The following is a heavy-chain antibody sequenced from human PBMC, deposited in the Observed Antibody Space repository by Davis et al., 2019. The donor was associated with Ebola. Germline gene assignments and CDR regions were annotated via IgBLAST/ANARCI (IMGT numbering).Heavy chain of an antibody. CDR1: GFTFSSYA. Sequence: PGGSLRLSCAASGFTFSSYAMHWVSQAPGKGLEWVAVISYDGSNKYYADSVKGRFTISRDNSKNTLYLQMNSLRAEDTAVYYCARDDIVGASPFNWFDPWGQGTLVTVSS. CDR3: ARDDIVGASPFNWFDP. V-gene: IGHV3-30-3*01. D-gene: IGHD1-26*01. J-gene: IGHJ5*02. CDR2: ISYDGSNK.